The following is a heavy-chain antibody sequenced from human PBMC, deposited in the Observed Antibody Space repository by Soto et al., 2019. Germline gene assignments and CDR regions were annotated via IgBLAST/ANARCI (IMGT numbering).Heavy chain of an antibody. J-gene: IGHJ3*02. CDR3: ARVLTSDYGGPACDI. V-gene: IGHV4-59*11. D-gene: IGHD4-17*01. Sequence: QVQLQESGPGLVKPSETLSLTCTVSGGSISSHYWSWIRQPPGQGLEWIGYIYYSGSPNDHPSLKSRVTISVYTSKNQFSLMLSSVTAADTAVYYCARVLTSDYGGPACDIWGQGTMVTVSS. CDR1: GGSISSHY. CDR2: IYYSGSP.